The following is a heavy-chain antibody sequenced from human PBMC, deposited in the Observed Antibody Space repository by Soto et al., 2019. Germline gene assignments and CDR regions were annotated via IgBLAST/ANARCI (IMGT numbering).Heavy chain of an antibody. CDR1: GGSFSGYY. D-gene: IGHD1-7*01. V-gene: IGHV4-34*01. Sequence: SETLSLTCDVYGGSFSGYYWSWNRQPPGNGLEWIGQINHSGSTNYNPSLKSRVTISVDTPKNQFSLKLNSVTAADRAVYYCARGRTSPGYHYYYDMDVWGQGTTVTVSS. CDR3: ARGRTSPGYHYYYDMDV. CDR2: INHSGST. J-gene: IGHJ6*01.